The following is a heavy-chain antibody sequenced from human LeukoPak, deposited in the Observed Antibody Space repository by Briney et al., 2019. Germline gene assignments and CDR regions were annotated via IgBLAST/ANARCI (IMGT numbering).Heavy chain of an antibody. CDR1: GFTFSSYT. Sequence: PGGSPRLSCAASGFTFSSYTMNWVRQAPGKGLEWVSSIDSSTNYIYYANSVKGRFTISRDNAKNSLYLQMNSLRAEDTAVYYCAADPTSSWETAFDIWGQGTMVTVSS. J-gene: IGHJ3*02. CDR3: AADPTSSWETAFDI. CDR2: IDSSTNYI. V-gene: IGHV3-21*01. D-gene: IGHD1-26*01.